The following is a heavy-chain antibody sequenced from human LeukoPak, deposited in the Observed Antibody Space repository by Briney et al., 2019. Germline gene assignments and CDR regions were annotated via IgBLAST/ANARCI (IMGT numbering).Heavy chain of an antibody. Sequence: RGSLRLSCAASGFTFSNYPMHWVRQAPGKGLEWVAVISYDGSNKYYADSVKGRFTISRDNSKNTLYLQMNSLRAEDTAVYYCAKEGFIVAAAGAADYYYYYGMDVWGQGTTVTVSS. V-gene: IGHV3-30*04. CDR2: ISYDGSNK. CDR1: GFTFSNYP. D-gene: IGHD6-13*01. CDR3: AKEGFIVAAAGAADYYYYYGMDV. J-gene: IGHJ6*02.